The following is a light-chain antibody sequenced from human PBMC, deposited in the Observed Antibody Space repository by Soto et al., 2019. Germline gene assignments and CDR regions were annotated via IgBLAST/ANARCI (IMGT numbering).Light chain of an antibody. Sequence: DVQMTQSPSSLSASVGDRVTITCRASQSISSYLNWHQQKAGKAPKLLIHAASNLESGVPSRFSGSGSGTDFTLTISGLQPDDFASYYCQQYYSSWTFGQGTKVEV. CDR1: QSISSY. J-gene: IGKJ1*01. V-gene: IGKV1-39*01. CDR3: QQYYSSWT. CDR2: AAS.